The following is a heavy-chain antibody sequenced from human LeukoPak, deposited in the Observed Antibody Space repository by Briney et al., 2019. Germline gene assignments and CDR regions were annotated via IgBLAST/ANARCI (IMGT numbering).Heavy chain of an antibody. V-gene: IGHV3-23*01. Sequence: GVSLRLSCAASGFTFSSYAMSWVRQAPGKGLEWVSAISGSGGSTYYADSVKGRFTISRDNSKNTLYLQMNSLRAEDTAVYYCAKGTPRHYTVMVATDYWGQGTLVTVSS. J-gene: IGHJ4*02. D-gene: IGHD5-12*01. CDR1: GFTFSSYA. CDR2: ISGSGGST. CDR3: AKGTPRHYTVMVATDY.